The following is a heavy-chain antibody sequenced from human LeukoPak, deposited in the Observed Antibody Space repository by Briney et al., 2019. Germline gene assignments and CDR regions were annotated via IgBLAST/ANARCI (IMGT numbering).Heavy chain of an antibody. Sequence: GASVKPSCKASGYTFTGYYMPWVGQSPGQGLGWMAWINPNSGGTNYAQKFQGRVTMTRDTSISTAYMELSRLRSDDTAVYYCARRGASEYYYATDYWGQGTLVTVSS. D-gene: IGHD3-16*01. J-gene: IGHJ4*02. CDR2: INPNSGGT. CDR1: GYTFTGYY. CDR3: ARRGASEYYYATDY. V-gene: IGHV1-2*02.